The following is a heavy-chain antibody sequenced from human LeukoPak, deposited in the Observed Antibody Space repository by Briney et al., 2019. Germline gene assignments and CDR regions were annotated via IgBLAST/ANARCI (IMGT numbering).Heavy chain of an antibody. CDR2: IYHSGST. J-gene: IGHJ4*02. D-gene: IGHD3-9*01. CDR1: GGSISSSNW. V-gene: IGHV4-4*02. Sequence: SETLSLTCAVSGGSISSSNWWSWVRQPPGKGLEWIGEIYHSGSTNYNPSLKSRVTISVDKSKNQFSLKLSSVTAADTAVYYCARGVTGDPLYYDILTGYHRPDYFDYWGQGTLVTVSS. CDR3: ARGVTGDPLYYDILTGYHRPDYFDY.